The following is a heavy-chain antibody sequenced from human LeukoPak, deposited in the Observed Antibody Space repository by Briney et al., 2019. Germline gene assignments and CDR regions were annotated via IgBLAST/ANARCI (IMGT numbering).Heavy chain of an antibody. CDR1: GFTFSSYG. D-gene: IGHD3-22*01. CDR3: AKDLGYDSSGYIEAFDY. J-gene: IGHJ4*02. Sequence: GGSLRLSCAASGFTFSSYGMHWVRQAPGKGLEWVAVISYDGSNKYYADSVKGRFTISRDNSKSTLYLQMNSLRAEDTAVYYCAKDLGYDSSGYIEAFDYWGQGTLVTVSS. V-gene: IGHV3-30*18. CDR2: ISYDGSNK.